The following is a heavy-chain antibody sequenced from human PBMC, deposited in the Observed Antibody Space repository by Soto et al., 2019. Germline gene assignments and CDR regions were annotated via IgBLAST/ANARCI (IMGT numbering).Heavy chain of an antibody. CDR1: GFTFDTYW. CDR2: IKEDENEK. J-gene: IGHJ4*02. CDR3: VRARVDY. V-gene: IGHV3-7*04. Sequence: PGGSLRLSGVVSGFTFDTYWMTWIRQAPGKGLEWVATIKEDENEKYYGDSVKGRFTISRDNAKNSLILQMNNLRVDDTAVYYCVRARVDYCGQGILVTVSS.